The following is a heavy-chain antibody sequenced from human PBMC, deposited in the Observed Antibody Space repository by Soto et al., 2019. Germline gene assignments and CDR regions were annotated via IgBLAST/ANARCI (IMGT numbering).Heavy chain of an antibody. J-gene: IGHJ6*02. Sequence: QVQLVQSGAEVKKPGASVKVSCKASGYTFTSYDINWVRQATGQGLEWMGWMNPNSGNTGYAQKFQGRVTMTRNTSISTAYMELSSLRSEDTAVYYCARLLVRSIVVVVAATPETYGMDVWGQGTTVTVSS. V-gene: IGHV1-8*01. CDR2: MNPNSGNT. D-gene: IGHD2-15*01. CDR3: ARLLVRSIVVVVAATPETYGMDV. CDR1: GYTFTSYD.